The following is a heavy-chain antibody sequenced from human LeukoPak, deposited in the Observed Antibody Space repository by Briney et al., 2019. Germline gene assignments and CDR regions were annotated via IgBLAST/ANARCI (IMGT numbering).Heavy chain of an antibody. CDR2: IYYSGST. D-gene: IGHD3-16*02. CDR3: ARVVNNWFDP. J-gene: IGHJ5*02. CDR1: GYSISSGYY. V-gene: IGHV4-38-2*02. Sequence: SETLSLTCTVSGYSISSGYYWGWIRQPPGKGLEWIGSIYYSGSTYYNSSLKSRVTTSVDTSKNQFSPKLSSVTAADTAVYYCARVVNNWFDPWGQGTLVIVSS.